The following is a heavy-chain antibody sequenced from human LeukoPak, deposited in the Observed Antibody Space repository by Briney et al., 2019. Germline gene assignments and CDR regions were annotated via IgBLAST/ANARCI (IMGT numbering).Heavy chain of an antibody. D-gene: IGHD1-26*01. CDR1: GFTFSSYG. CDR3: AKDPREVGATTGFDY. V-gene: IGHV3-33*06. Sequence: GRSLRLSCAASGFTFSSYGMHWVRQAPGKGLEWVAVIWYDGSNKYYADSVKGRFIISRDNSKNMLYLQMNSLRADDTAVYYCAKDPREVGATTGFDYWGQGTLVTVSS. J-gene: IGHJ4*02. CDR2: IWYDGSNK.